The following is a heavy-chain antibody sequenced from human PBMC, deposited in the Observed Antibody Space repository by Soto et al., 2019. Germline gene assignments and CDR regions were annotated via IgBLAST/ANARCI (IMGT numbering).Heavy chain of an antibody. CDR2: ISWNSGSI. V-gene: IGHV3-9*01. J-gene: IGHJ4*02. D-gene: IGHD6-13*01. CDR1: GFTFDDYA. Sequence: EVQLVESGGGLLQPGRSLRLSCAASGFTFDDYAMHWVLQAPGKGLEWVSGISWNSGSIGYADSVKGRFTISRDNAQNSRYLQMNSLRAEDTALYYCAKERVLVLSIPFDYGGQGTLVTFSS. CDR3: AKERVLVLSIPFDY.